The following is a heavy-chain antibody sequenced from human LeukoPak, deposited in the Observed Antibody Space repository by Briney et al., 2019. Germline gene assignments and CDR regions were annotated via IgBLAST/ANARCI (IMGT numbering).Heavy chain of an antibody. J-gene: IGHJ1*01. V-gene: IGHV4-39*07. CDR3: ARDEGGSSSSVVKYFQH. Sequence: SETLSLTCTVSGGSISSSSYYWGWIRQPPGKGLEWIGSIYYSGTTNYNPSLKSRVTISLDTSKNQFSLKLNSVTVADTAVYYCARDEGGSSSSVVKYFQHWGQGTLVTVSS. D-gene: IGHD6-6*01. CDR2: IYYSGTT. CDR1: GGSISSSSYY.